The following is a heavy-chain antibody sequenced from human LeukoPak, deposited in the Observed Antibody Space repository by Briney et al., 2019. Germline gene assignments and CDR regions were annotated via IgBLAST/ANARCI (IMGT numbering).Heavy chain of an antibody. V-gene: IGHV4-34*01. CDR2: INHSGST. J-gene: IGHJ4*02. CDR1: GGSFSGYY. CDR3: ARRLFGSGYYPDY. Sequence: SETLSLTCAVYGGSFSGYYWSWIRQPPGKGLEWIGEINHSGSTNYNPSLKSRLTISVDTSKNQFSLNVTSVTATDTAVYYCARRLFGSGYYPDYWGQGTLVTVSS. D-gene: IGHD3-22*01.